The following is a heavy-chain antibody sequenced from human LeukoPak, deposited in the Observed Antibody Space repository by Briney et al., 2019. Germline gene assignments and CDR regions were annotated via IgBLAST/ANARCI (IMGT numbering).Heavy chain of an antibody. V-gene: IGHV4-59*01. J-gene: IGHJ3*02. CDR1: GGSISSYY. Sequence: TSETLSLTCTVSGGSISSYYWSWIRQPPGKGLEWIGYIYYSGSTNCNPSLKSRVTISVDTSKNQFSLKLSSVTAADTAVYYCAREPRIVVVPAAILGAFDIWGQGTMVTVSS. CDR3: AREPRIVVVPAAILGAFDI. D-gene: IGHD2-2*01. CDR2: IYYSGST.